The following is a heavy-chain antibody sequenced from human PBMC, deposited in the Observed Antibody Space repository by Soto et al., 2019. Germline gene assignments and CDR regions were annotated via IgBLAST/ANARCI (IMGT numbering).Heavy chain of an antibody. CDR3: ARQQDRGIMAAGFDY. Sequence: QVPLVQSGAEVKKPGSSVKVSCKASGGTFSSYAMSWVRQAPGQGLEWMGGIIPNTGDTYFAQKFQDRVTMTRDTSISTAYMEVGSLRSDDTAVYFCARQQDRGIMAAGFDYWGQGALVTVSS. D-gene: IGHD1-26*01. V-gene: IGHV1-2*02. J-gene: IGHJ4*02. CDR2: IIPNTGDT. CDR1: GGTFSSYA.